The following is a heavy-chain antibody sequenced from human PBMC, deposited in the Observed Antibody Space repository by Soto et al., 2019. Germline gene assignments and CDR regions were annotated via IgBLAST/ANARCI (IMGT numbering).Heavy chain of an antibody. CDR1: GFAFNKFG. J-gene: IGHJ4*02. V-gene: IGHV3-30*18. CDR3: AKGGEVGGVLGDH. CDR2: ISYDGSYQ. Sequence: QVQLVESGGGVVQPGTSLRLSCEASGFAFNKFGMHWVRQAPGKGLEWVAFISYDGSYQYYADSVQGRLTITSDNSMNTLNMQLNSLRREDTAVYYCAKGGEVGGVLGDHWGQGTLVTVSS. D-gene: IGHD1-26*01.